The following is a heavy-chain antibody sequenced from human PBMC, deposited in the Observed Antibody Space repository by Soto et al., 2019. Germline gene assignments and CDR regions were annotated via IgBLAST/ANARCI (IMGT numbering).Heavy chain of an antibody. CDR2: ISYDGSNK. Sequence: ESGGGVVQPGRSLRLSCAASGFTFSSYAMHWVRQAPGKGLEWVAVISYDGSNKYYADSVKGRFTISRDNSKNTLYLQMNSLRAQDTAVYYCAREYYYDSSGYADHAFDIWGQGTMVTVSS. J-gene: IGHJ3*02. CDR3: AREYYYDSSGYADHAFDI. CDR1: GFTFSSYA. V-gene: IGHV3-30-3*01. D-gene: IGHD3-22*01.